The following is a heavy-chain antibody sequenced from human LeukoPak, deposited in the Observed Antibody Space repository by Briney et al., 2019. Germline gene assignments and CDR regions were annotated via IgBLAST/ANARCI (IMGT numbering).Heavy chain of an antibody. V-gene: IGHV3-13*01. CDR3: ARAVLTGYGDYGRWYFDL. D-gene: IGHD4-17*01. J-gene: IGHJ2*01. CDR1: GFTFSSYD. CDR2: IGTAGDT. Sequence: GGSLRLSCAASGFTFSSYDMHWVRQATGKGLEWVSAIGTAGDTDYPGSVKGRFTISRENAKNSLYLQMNSLIAGDTAVHYCARAVLTGYGDYGRWYFDLWGRGTLVTVSS.